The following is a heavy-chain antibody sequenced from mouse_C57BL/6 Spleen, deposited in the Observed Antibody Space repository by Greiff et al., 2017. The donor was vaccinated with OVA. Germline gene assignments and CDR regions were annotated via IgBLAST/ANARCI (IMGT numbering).Heavy chain of an antibody. CDR2: INPNNGGT. D-gene: IGHD2-2*01. J-gene: IGHJ2*01. CDR1: GYTFTDYY. CDR3: AREMVTTRYFDY. Sequence: EVQLKQSGPELVKPGASVKISCKASGYTFTDYYMNWVKQSHGKSLEWIGDINPNNGGTSYNQKFKGKATLTVDKSSSTAYMELRSLTSEDSAVYYCAREMVTTRYFDYWGQGTTLTVSS. V-gene: IGHV1-26*01.